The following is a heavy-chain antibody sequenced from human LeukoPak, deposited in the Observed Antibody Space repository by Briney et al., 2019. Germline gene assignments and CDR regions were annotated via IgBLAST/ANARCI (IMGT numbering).Heavy chain of an antibody. Sequence: PGGSLRLSCAASGFTFSSYAMSWVRQAPGKGLEWVSAISGSGGTTYYSDSVKGRFTISRDNSKSVYLQMNSLRAEVTSVYYCSKRASFGDYGVGYFDYWGQGTLVTVSS. J-gene: IGHJ4*02. CDR2: ISGSGGTT. CDR1: GFTFSSYA. CDR3: SKRASFGDYGVGYFDY. V-gene: IGHV3-23*01. D-gene: IGHD4-17*01.